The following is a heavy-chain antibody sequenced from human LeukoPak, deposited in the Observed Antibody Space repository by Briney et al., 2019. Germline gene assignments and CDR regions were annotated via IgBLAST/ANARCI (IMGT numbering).Heavy chain of an antibody. D-gene: IGHD1-20*01. V-gene: IGHV3-30*18. CDR3: AKDLTGTTGY. CDR2: ISYDGSNK. CDR1: GFTFSSYG. Sequence: GGSLRLSCAASGFTFSSYGMHWVRQAPGKGLEWVAVISYDGSNKYYADPVKGRFTISRDNSKNTLYLQMNSLRAEDTAVYYCAKDLTGTTGYWGQGTLVTVSS. J-gene: IGHJ4*02.